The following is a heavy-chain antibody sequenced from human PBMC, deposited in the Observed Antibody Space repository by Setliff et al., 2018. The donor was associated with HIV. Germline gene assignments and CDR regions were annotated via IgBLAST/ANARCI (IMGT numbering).Heavy chain of an antibody. J-gene: IGHJ6*03. V-gene: IGHV3-7*03. CDR1: GFSSNNYW. Sequence: HPGGSLRLSCTDSGFSSNNYWMSWVRQAPGKGLEWAAHINQDGNVKYYVDSVKGRFTISRDNAKTSIYLQMDSLRVEDTAVYYCARDRGRGMAPSGILDYYYMDVWGKGTTVTVSS. D-gene: IGHD6-13*01. CDR3: ARDRGRGMAPSGILDYYYMDV. CDR2: INQDGNVK.